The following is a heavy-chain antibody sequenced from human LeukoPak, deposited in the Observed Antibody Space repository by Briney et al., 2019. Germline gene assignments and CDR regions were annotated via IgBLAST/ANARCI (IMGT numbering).Heavy chain of an antibody. Sequence: SETLSLTCTVSGGSISSYYWSWIRQPAGKGLEWIGRVFSSGSTNYKPSLKSRVTMSVDTSKNQFSLKLSSLTAADTAVYYCARVGRVGPSDYGMDVWGQGTTVTVSS. CDR2: VFSSGST. V-gene: IGHV4-4*07. D-gene: IGHD3-10*01. CDR1: GGSISSYY. J-gene: IGHJ6*02. CDR3: ARVGRVGPSDYGMDV.